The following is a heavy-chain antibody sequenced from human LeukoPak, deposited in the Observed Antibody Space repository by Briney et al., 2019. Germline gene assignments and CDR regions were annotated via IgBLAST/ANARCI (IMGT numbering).Heavy chain of an antibody. V-gene: IGHV4-34*01. Sequence: SETLSLTCAVYGGSFSGYYWSWIRQPPGKGLEWIGEINHSGSTNYNPSLKSRVTISVDTSKNQFSLKLSSVTAADTAVYYCARERVVTSSYGMDVWGQGTTVTVSS. CDR3: ARERVVTSSYGMDV. J-gene: IGHJ6*02. CDR1: GGSFSGYY. D-gene: IGHD4-23*01. CDR2: INHSGST.